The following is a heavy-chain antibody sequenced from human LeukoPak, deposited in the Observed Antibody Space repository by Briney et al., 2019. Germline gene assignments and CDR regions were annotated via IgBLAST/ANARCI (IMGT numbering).Heavy chain of an antibody. Sequence: PGGSLRLSCAASGFTVSSNYMSWVRQAPGKGLEWVSVIYSGGSTYYADSVKGRFTISRDNSKNTLYLQMNSLRAEDTAVYYCARDRYGDYGLAFDYWGQGTLVTVSS. D-gene: IGHD4-17*01. CDR1: GFTVSSNY. CDR2: IYSGGST. V-gene: IGHV3-53*01. CDR3: ARDRYGDYGLAFDY. J-gene: IGHJ4*02.